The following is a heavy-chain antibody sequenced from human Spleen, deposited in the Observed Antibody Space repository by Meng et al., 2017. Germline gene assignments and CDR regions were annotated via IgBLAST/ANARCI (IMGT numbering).Heavy chain of an antibody. D-gene: IGHD2-21*02. CDR1: GFSFSSYS. CDR2: ISTMSSYI. Sequence: GESLKISCAASGFSFSSYSMNWVRQAPGKGLEWVSSISTMSSYIFYADSVMGRFTISRDNSKNTLYLQMNSLRAEDTAVYYCARVGLPSAWLDPWGQGTLVTVSS. CDR3: ARVGLPSAWLDP. V-gene: IGHV3-21*04. J-gene: IGHJ5*02.